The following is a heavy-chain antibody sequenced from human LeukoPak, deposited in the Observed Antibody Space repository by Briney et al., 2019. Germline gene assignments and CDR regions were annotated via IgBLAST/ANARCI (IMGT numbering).Heavy chain of an antibody. V-gene: IGHV3-7*04. D-gene: IGHD3-3*01. CDR1: GFTFSSYW. Sequence: PGGSLRLSCAASGFTFSSYWMSWVRQAPGKGLEWVANIKQDGSEKYYVDSVKGRFTISRDNAKNSLYLQMNSLRAEDTAVYYCARAYHFWSGIWDYWGQGSLVTVSS. CDR2: IKQDGSEK. CDR3: ARAYHFWSGIWDY. J-gene: IGHJ4*02.